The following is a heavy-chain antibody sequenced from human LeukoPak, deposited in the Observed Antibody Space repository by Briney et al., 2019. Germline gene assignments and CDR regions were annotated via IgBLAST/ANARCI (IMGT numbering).Heavy chain of an antibody. CDR2: IYYSGST. CDR3: ARHGKRLWFGELSQRWFDP. D-gene: IGHD3-10*01. CDR1: GGSISSYY. V-gene: IGHV4-59*01. J-gene: IGHJ5*02. Sequence: SETLSLTCTVSGGSISSYYWSWIRQPPGKGLEWIGYIYYSGSTNYNPSLKSRVTISVDTSKNQFSLKLSSVTAADTAVYYCARHGKRLWFGELSQRWFDPWGQGTLVTVSS.